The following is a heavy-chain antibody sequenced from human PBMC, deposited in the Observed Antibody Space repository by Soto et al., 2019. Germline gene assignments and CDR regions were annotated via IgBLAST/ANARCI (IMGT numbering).Heavy chain of an antibody. Sequence: GGSLRPSSAASGSPSSGDGMHWVRSAPGKGLEWVAVISYDCSNKCYADSVKGRFTFSIDNSKNTLYLQMYSLRAEVTAVYYCAKVAGLAVRPPRLGYWGQGTRVIVTA. V-gene: IGHV3-30*18. D-gene: IGHD6-6*01. J-gene: IGHJ4*02. CDR1: GSPSSGDG. CDR3: AKVAGLAVRPPRLGY. CDR2: ISYDCSNK.